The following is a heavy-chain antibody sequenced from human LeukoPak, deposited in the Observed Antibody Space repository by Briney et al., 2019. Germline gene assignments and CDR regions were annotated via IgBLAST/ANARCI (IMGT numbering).Heavy chain of an antibody. J-gene: IGHJ4*02. CDR1: GGSFGGYY. D-gene: IGHD5-18*01. Sequence: PSETLSLTCAVYGGSFGGYYWSWIRQPPGKGLEWIGEINHSGSTNYNPSLKSRVTISVDTSKNQFSLKLSSVTAADTAVYYCARSGYSYGYDYWGQGTLVTVSS. CDR3: ARSGYSYGYDY. V-gene: IGHV4-34*01. CDR2: INHSGST.